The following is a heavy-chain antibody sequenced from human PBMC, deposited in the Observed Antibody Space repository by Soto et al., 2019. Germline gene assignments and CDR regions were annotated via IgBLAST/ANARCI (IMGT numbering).Heavy chain of an antibody. J-gene: IGHJ4*02. CDR3: ARIRYYDYIWGTRVSPFDY. CDR1: GGSFSGYY. CDR2: INHSGST. V-gene: IGHV4-34*01. Sequence: PSETLSLTCAVYGGSFSGYYWSWIRQPPGKGLEWIGEINHSGSTNYNPSLKSRVTISVDTSKNQFSLKLSSVTAADTAVYYCARIRYYDYIWGTRVSPFDYWGQGTLVTVSS. D-gene: IGHD3-16*01.